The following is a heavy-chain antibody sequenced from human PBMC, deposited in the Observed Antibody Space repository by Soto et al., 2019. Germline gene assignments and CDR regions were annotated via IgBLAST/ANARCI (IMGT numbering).Heavy chain of an antibody. D-gene: IGHD6-6*01. V-gene: IGHV5-51*01. Sequence: TSYWIGWVRQMPGKGLEWMGIIYPGDSDTRYSPSFQGQVTISADKSISTAYLQWSSLKASDTAMYYCARHLRIAARQYYYYMDVWGKGTTVTVSS. CDR1: TSYW. CDR3: ARHLRIAARQYYYYMDV. CDR2: IYPGDSDT. J-gene: IGHJ6*03.